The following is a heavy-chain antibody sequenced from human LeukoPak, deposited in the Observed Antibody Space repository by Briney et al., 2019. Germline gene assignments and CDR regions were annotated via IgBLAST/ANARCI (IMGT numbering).Heavy chain of an antibody. V-gene: IGHV4-4*02. D-gene: IGHD3-3*01. CDR3: ARVTILDGPFFDY. J-gene: IGHJ4*02. CDR2: IYHSGST. Sequence: PSETLSLTCAVSGGSISSSNWWSWVRQPPGKGLEWIGEIYHSGSTNYNPSLKSRVTISVDKSKNQFSLKLSSVTAADTAVYYCARVTILDGPFFDYWGQGTLVTVSS. CDR1: GGSISSSNW.